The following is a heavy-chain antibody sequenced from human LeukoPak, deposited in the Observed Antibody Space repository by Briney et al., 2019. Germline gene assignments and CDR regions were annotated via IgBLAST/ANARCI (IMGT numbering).Heavy chain of an antibody. D-gene: IGHD3-22*01. V-gene: IGHV4-34*01. CDR3: ARDYYDSSGYYDY. J-gene: IGHJ4*02. CDR1: GGSFSGYY. Sequence: SETLSLTCAVYGGSFSGYYWSWIRQPPGKGLEWIGEINHSGSTNYNPSLKSRVTISVDTSKNQFSLRLSSVTAADTAVYYCARDYYDSSGYYDYWGQGTLVTVSS. CDR2: INHSGST.